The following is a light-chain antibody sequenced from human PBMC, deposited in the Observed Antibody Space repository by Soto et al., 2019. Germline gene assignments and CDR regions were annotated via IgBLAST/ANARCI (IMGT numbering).Light chain of an antibody. CDR2: GAS. J-gene: IGKJ3*01. CDR1: QSVSSN. V-gene: IGKV3-15*01. CDR3: QQYNNWPGT. Sequence: EIVMTQSPATLSVSPGERATLSCRASQSVSSNLAWYQQKPDQAPRLLIYGASTRATGIPARFSGSGSGTEFTLTISSLQSEDFAVYYCQQYNNWPGTFGPGTKVDIK.